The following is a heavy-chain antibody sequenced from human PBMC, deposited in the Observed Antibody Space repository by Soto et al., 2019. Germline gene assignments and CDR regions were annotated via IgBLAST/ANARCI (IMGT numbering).Heavy chain of an antibody. J-gene: IGHJ4*02. CDR1: GCSINSAY. CDR2: IYYSGST. Sequence: SSTPSLTCTVSGCSINSAYLSWIGQPLGKGLEWIGYIYYSGSTNYNPSLKSRVTISVDTSKNQFSLKLSSVTAADTAVYYCARVAYAAYVFAYWAQGTLVTVSS. D-gene: IGHD2-15*01. CDR3: ARVAYAAYVFAY. V-gene: IGHV4-59*01.